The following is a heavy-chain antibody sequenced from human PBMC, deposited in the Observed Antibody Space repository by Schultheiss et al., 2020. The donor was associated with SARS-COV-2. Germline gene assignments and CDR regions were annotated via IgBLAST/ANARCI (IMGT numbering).Heavy chain of an antibody. D-gene: IGHD3-22*01. CDR3: ARDRRNYYDTTHANDAFDI. V-gene: IGHV4-4*02. CDR2: INHSGST. Sequence: SETLSLTCAVSGGSISSSNWWNWVRQPPGKGLEWIGEINHSGSTNYNPSLKSRVTISVDTSKNQFSLKLSSVTAADTAVYYCARDRRNYYDTTHANDAFDIWGQGTMVTVSS. CDR1: GGSISSSNW. J-gene: IGHJ3*02.